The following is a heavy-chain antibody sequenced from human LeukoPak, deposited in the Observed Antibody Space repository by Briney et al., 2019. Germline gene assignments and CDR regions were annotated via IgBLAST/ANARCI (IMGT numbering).Heavy chain of an antibody. CDR3: ARMWGSSWSYFDY. D-gene: IGHD6-13*01. Sequence: GGSLRLSCTASGFTFSSYSMNWVRQAPGKGLEWVSYISSGSSTIYYADSVKGRFTISRDNAKNPLYLQMNSLRAEDTAVYYCARMWGSSWSYFDYWGQGTLVTVSS. J-gene: IGHJ4*02. CDR1: GFTFSSYS. CDR2: ISSGSSTI. V-gene: IGHV3-48*04.